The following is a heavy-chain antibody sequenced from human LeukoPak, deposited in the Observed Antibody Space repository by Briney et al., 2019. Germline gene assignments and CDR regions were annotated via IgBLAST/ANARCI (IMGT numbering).Heavy chain of an antibody. CDR2: ITSGDST. CDR3: AKDGGGTIFGMVIIVHYMDV. J-gene: IGHJ6*03. CDR1: GFTFSDYA. D-gene: IGHD3-3*01. V-gene: IGHV3-23*01. Sequence: PGGSLRLSCAASGFTFSDYAMNWVRQAPGKGLEWVSTITSGDSTYYADSVKDRFTISRDNSKNTLYLQMNSLRAEDTALYYCAKDGGGTIFGMVIIVHYMDVWGNGTTVTVSS.